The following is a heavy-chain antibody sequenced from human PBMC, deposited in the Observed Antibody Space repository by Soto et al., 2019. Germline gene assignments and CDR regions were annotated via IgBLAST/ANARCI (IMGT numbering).Heavy chain of an antibody. J-gene: IGHJ3*02. CDR3: ALAKQWLLYHAFDI. D-gene: IGHD3-3*01. Sequence: SGPTLVNPTQTVTLTCTFSGFSLSTIGMCVSWIRQPPGKALEWLALIDWDDDKYYSTYLKTRLTISKDTSKNQVVLTMTNMDPVDTATYYCALAKQWLLYHAFDIWGQGTMVTVSS. CDR2: IDWDDDK. V-gene: IGHV2-70*01. CDR1: GFSLSTIGMC.